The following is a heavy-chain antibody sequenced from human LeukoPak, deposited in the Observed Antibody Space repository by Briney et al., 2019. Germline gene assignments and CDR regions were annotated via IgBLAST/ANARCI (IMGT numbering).Heavy chain of an antibody. CDR3: AKDFRVRGAGAYYFDY. CDR1: GFTFSSYG. V-gene: IGHV3-30*02. Sequence: GGSLRLSCAASGFTFSSYGMRWVRQAPGKGLEWVAFIRYDGSNKYYADSVKGRFTISRDNSKNTLYLQMNSLRAVDTAVYYCAKDFRVRGAGAYYFDYWGQGTLVTVSS. CDR2: IRYDGSNK. D-gene: IGHD3-10*01. J-gene: IGHJ4*02.